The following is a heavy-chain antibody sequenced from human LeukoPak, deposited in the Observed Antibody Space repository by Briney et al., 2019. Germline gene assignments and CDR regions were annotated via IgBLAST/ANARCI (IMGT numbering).Heavy chain of an antibody. CDR3: ARHIDYDGSNWFDP. D-gene: IGHD3-3*01. V-gene: IGHV1-69*04. CDR1: GCTFSSYA. J-gene: IGHJ5*02. CDR2: IIHILGIA. Sequence: GASVKVSCKASGCTFSSYAISWVRQAPGPGVEWMGRIIHILGIANYAQKFQGRVTITADKSTSTVYMALSRLRSEDTAVNYCARHIDYDGSNWFDPWGQGTLVTVSS.